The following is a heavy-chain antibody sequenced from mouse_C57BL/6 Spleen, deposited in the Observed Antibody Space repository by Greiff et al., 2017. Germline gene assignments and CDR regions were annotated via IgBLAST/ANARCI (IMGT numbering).Heavy chain of an antibody. J-gene: IGHJ4*01. CDR2: IDPSDSYT. D-gene: IGHD2-2*01. V-gene: IGHV1-69*01. CDR3: ARGNGYYYAMDY. CDR1: GYTFTSYW. Sequence: QVQLKQPGAELVMPGASVKLSCKASGYTFTSYWMHWVKQRPGQGLEWIGEIDPSDSYTNYNQKFKGKSTLTVDKSSSTAYMQLSSLTSEDSAVYYCARGNGYYYAMDYWGQGTSVTVSS.